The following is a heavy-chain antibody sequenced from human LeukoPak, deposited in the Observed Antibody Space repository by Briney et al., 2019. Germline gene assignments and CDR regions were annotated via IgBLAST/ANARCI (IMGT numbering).Heavy chain of an antibody. CDR1: GYIFTSYW. V-gene: IGHV5-51*01. CDR2: IYPGDSDT. D-gene: IGHD6-6*01. Sequence: GESLKISCQGSGYIFTSYWIGWVRQLPGKGLEWMGIIYPGDSDTRYSPSFQGQVTISADKAISTAYLQWSSLKASDTAMYYCARHLRQYRYNWFDPWGQGTLVTVSS. CDR3: ARHLRQYRYNWFDP. J-gene: IGHJ5*02.